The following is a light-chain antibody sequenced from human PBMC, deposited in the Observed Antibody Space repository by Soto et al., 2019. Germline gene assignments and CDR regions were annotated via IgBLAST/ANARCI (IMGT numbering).Light chain of an antibody. CDR2: DVS. CDR3: TSYTGSNTLL. Sequence: QSALTQPASVSGSPRQSFTISCTGTIRDIGNYNYVSWYQRHPGRAPKLMIYDVSIRPSGISNRFSGSKSGNTASLTISGLQSDDEADYDCTSYTGSNTLLFGGGTQVTVL. CDR1: IRDIGNYNY. J-gene: IGLJ2*01. V-gene: IGLV2-14*03.